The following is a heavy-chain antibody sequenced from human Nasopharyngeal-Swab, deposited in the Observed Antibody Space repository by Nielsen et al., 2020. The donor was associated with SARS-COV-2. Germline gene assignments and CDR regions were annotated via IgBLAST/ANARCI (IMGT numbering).Heavy chain of an antibody. D-gene: IGHD2-8*01. CDR2: ISYDGINK. J-gene: IGHJ6*02. CDR3: ARSSMGHYYYGMDV. V-gene: IGHV3-30-3*01. Sequence: VRQAPGKGLEWVAVISYDGINKYYPDSVKGRFTISRDNSKNTLYLQMNSLRAEDTAVYYCARSSMGHYYYGMDVWGQGTTVTVSS.